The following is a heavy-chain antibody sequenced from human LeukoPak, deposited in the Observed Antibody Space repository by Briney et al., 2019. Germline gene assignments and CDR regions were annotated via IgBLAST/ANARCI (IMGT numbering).Heavy chain of an antibody. V-gene: IGHV3-21*01. D-gene: IGHD5-24*01. CDR1: GFTFSSYS. CDR3: ARAIGGYNYNYFDY. CDR2: ISSSSSYI. Sequence: PGGSLRLSCAASGFTFSSYSMNWVRQAPGKGLEWVSSISSSSSYIYYADSVKGRFTISRDNAKNSLYLQTNSLRAEDTAVYYCARAIGGYNYNYFDYWGQGTLVTVSS. J-gene: IGHJ4*02.